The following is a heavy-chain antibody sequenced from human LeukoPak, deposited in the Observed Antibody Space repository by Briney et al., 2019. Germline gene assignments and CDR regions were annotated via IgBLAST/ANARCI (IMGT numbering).Heavy chain of an antibody. Sequence: GGSLRLSCAASGFTFSSYAMNWVRQAPGRGLEWVSGFSGSGGTTYYADSVKGRFTISRDNSKNTLYLQMNSLRAEDTAVYYCANGNRCTSPNCLGYYYFYMDVWGKGTTVTISS. CDR1: GFTFSSYA. CDR2: FSGSGGTT. J-gene: IGHJ6*03. V-gene: IGHV3-23*01. CDR3: ANGNRCTSPNCLGYYYFYMDV. D-gene: IGHD2-8*01.